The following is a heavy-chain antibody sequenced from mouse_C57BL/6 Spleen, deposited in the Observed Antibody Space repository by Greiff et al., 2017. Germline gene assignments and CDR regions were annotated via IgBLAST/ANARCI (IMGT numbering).Heavy chain of an antibody. V-gene: IGHV1-52*01. CDR3: ARKGPYAMDY. D-gene: IGHD3-3*01. CDR2: IDPSDSET. Sequence: VQLQQPGAELVRPGSSVKLSCKASGYTFTSYWMHWVKQRPIQGLEWIGNIDPSDSETHYNQKFKDKATMTVDKSSSTAYMQRSSLTSEDSAVYCGARKGPYAMDYWGQGTSVTVSS. CDR1: GYTFTSYW. J-gene: IGHJ4*01.